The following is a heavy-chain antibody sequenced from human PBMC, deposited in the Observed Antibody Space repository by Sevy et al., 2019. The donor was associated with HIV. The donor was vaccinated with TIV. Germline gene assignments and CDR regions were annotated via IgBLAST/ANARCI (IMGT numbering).Heavy chain of an antibody. D-gene: IGHD3-22*01. J-gene: IGHJ4*02. CDR1: GFTFVSYA. CDR2: ISSDGRNI. Sequence: GGSLRLSCAASGFTFVSYAMHWVHQAPGKGLEWVAMISSDGRNINYADSVKGRFTISRDTSKNTLLLQMNSLRAEDTAVYYCAKASYRDYYDSGGYETEWGQGTLVTVSS. CDR3: AKASYRDYYDSGGYETE. V-gene: IGHV3-30*04.